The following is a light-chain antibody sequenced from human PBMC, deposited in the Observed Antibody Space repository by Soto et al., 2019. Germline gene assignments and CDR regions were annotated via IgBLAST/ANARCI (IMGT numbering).Light chain of an antibody. CDR1: QSISSW. CDR2: KAS. V-gene: IGKV1-5*03. Sequence: DIQMTQCPSIVSASVGDRVTITCRASQSISSWLAWYQQKPGKAPKILIYKASSLESGVPSRCSCSGAGTDCTRTISSLQPDDVETDDCPQYNTYSWTFGQGTKVDIK. J-gene: IGKJ1*01. CDR3: PQYNTYSWT.